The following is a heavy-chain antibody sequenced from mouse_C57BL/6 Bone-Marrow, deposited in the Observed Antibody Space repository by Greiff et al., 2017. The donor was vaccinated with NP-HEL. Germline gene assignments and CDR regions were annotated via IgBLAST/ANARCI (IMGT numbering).Heavy chain of an antibody. CDR3: ARGSYYGSSWYFDV. CDR1: EYEFPSHD. J-gene: IGHJ1*03. CDR2: INSDGGST. Sequence: EVKVVESGGGLVQPGESLKLSCESNEYEFPSHDMSWVRKTPEKRLELVAAINSDGGSTYYPDTMERRFIISRDNTKKTLYLQMSSLRSEDTALYYSARGSYYGSSWYFDVWGTGTTVTVSS. V-gene: IGHV5-2*01. D-gene: IGHD1-1*01.